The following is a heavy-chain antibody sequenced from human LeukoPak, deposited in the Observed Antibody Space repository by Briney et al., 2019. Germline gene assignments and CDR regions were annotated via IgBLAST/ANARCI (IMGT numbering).Heavy chain of an antibody. CDR2: IYPDDSDT. CDR1: GYGFGNRW. CDR3: ARGAYGSGSSYNYYGMDV. D-gene: IGHD3-10*01. V-gene: IGHV5-51*01. Sequence: GESLKISCKGSGYGFGNRWIGWVRQMPGKGLEWMGIIYPDDSDTLYTPSFEGQVTISPAKSISPAYLQWSSLKASDTAMYYCARGAYGSGSSYNYYGMDVWGQGTTVTVSS. J-gene: IGHJ6*02.